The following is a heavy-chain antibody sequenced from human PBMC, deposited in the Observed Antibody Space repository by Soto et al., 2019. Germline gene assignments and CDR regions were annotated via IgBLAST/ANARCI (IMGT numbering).Heavy chain of an antibody. V-gene: IGHV3-33*01. Sequence: ESGGGVVQPGRSLRLSCAASGFTFSSYGMHWVRQAPGKGLEWVAVIWYDGSNKYYADSVKGRFTISRDNSKNTLYLQMNSLRAEDTAVYYCARVGRDCSGGSCYPSGYFDFWGKGTLVTVSS. CDR2: IWYDGSNK. CDR3: ARVGRDCSGGSCYPSGYFDF. D-gene: IGHD2-15*01. CDR1: GFTFSSYG. J-gene: IGHJ4*02.